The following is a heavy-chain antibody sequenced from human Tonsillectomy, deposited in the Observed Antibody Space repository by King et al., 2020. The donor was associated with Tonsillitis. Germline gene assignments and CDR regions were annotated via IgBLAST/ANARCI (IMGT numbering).Heavy chain of an antibody. CDR1: GFTFSSYS. CDR3: GREWDSCYYYESYPYGIDV. CDR2: ISSSSSTI. J-gene: IGHJ6*02. D-gene: IGHD3-22*01. V-gene: IGHV3-48*01. Sequence: EVQLVESGGGLVQPGGSLRLSCAASGFTFSSYSMNWVRQAPGKGLEWVSYISSSSSTIYYADSVKGRFTISRDNAKNSLYMQRNSLRAEDTGIFYCGREWDSCYYYESYPYGIDVWGQGTTVTVSS.